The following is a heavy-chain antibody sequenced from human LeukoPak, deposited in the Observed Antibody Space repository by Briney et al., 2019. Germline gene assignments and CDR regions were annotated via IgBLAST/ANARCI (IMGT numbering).Heavy chain of an antibody. J-gene: IGHJ4*02. Sequence: GGSLRLSCAASGFTFSSYAMHWVRQAPGKGLEWVAVISYDGSNEYYADSVKGRFTISRDNSKNTLYLQMNSLRAEDTAVYYYARVDKWSQGTLVTVSS. V-gene: IGHV3-30-3*01. D-gene: IGHD3-22*01. CDR2: ISYDGSNE. CDR3: ARVDK. CDR1: GFTFSSYA.